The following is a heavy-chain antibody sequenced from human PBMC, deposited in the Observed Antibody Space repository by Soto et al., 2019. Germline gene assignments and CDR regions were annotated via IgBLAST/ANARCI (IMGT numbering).Heavy chain of an antibody. CDR3: ARAILWFGVTYGMDV. CDR1: GFTFSSYG. D-gene: IGHD3-10*01. J-gene: IGHJ6*02. Sequence: QVQLVESGGGVVQPGRSLRLSCAASGFTFSSYGMHWVRQAPGKGLEWVAVIWYDGSNKYYADSVKGRFTISRDNSKNTLYLQMNSLRAEDTAVDYCARAILWFGVTYGMDVWGQGTTVTVSS. V-gene: IGHV3-33*01. CDR2: IWYDGSNK.